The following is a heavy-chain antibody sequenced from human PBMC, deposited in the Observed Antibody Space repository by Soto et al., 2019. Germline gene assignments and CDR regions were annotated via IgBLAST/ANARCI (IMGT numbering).Heavy chain of an antibody. J-gene: IGHJ4*02. D-gene: IGHD1-26*01. Sequence: QVHLQESGPGLVRPSGTLSLTCAVSGASIISTTSHNWWTWVRQPPGKGLEWIGEIYHTGSTNYNPSPKSRVTMSVDKSKTQFSLKLTSVTAADTAVYYCARMVGATLVDFWGQGTLVTVSS. CDR3: ARMVGATLVDF. CDR1: GASIISTTSHNW. CDR2: IYHTGST. V-gene: IGHV4-4*02.